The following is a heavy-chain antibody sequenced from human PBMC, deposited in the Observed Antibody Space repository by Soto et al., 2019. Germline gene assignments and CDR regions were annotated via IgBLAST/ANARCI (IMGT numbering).Heavy chain of an antibody. CDR1: GDTFSNYA. J-gene: IGHJ4*02. V-gene: IGHV1-69*12. Sequence: QVQLVQSGAEVKKPGSSVKVSCKASGDTFSNYAVSWLRQAPGQGLEWMGGIIPRFPTANYAQNFQDRVTITADESTSTTYMELSSLRSEDTAVYYCARQSRQPIYYFDYWGQGTLVTVSS. CDR2: IIPRFPTA. CDR3: ARQSRQPIYYFDY. D-gene: IGHD5-18*01.